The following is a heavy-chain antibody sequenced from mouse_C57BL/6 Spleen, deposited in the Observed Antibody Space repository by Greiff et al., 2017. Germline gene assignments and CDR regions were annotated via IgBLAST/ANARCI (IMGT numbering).Heavy chain of an antibody. CDR1: GYTFTDYY. Sequence: VQLQQSGAELVRPGASVKLSCKASGYTFTDYYINWVKQRPGQGLEWIARIYPGSGNTYYNEKFKGKATLTAEKSSSTAYMQLSSLTSEDSAVYFCAGGYHYFDYWGQGTTLTVSS. J-gene: IGHJ2*01. V-gene: IGHV1-76*01. CDR3: AGGYHYFDY. CDR2: IYPGSGNT.